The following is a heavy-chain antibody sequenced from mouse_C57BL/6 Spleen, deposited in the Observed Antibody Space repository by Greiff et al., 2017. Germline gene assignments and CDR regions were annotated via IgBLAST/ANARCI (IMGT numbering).Heavy chain of an antibody. V-gene: IGHV5-4*01. D-gene: IGHD1-1*01. CDR3: ARDGSSYEYDFDD. CDR2: ISDGGSYT. CDR1: GFTFSSYA. Sequence: EVQLQESGGGLVKPGGSLKLSCAASGFTFSSYAMSWVRQAPEKRLEWVATISDGGSYTYYPDNVKGRFTISRDNAKNNLYLQMSHLKSEDTAMYYCARDGSSYEYDFDDWGQGTTLTVSS. J-gene: IGHJ2*01.